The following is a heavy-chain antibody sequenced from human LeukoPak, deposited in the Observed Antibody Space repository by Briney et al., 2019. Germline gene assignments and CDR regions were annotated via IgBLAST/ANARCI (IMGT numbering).Heavy chain of an antibody. CDR3: AREGIAVAGTAGAYYFDY. V-gene: IGHV1-69*13. CDR2: IIPIFGTA. CDR1: GYTFTSYA. D-gene: IGHD6-19*01. Sequence: GASVKVSCKASGYTFTSYAISWVRQAPGQGLEWMGGIIPIFGTANYAQKFQGRVTITADESTSTAYMELSSLRSEDTAVYYCAREGIAVAGTAGAYYFDYWGQGTLVTVSS. J-gene: IGHJ4*02.